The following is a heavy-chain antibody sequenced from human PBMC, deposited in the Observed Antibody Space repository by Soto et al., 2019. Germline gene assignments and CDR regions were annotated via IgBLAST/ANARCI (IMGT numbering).Heavy chain of an antibody. D-gene: IGHD1-26*01. V-gene: IGHV4-59*01. CDR3: ARRWGGSLDY. Sequence: SETLSLTCTIPGGSISSYYWSWSRQPPGKGLEWIGYIYYSGSTNYNPSLKSRVTISVDTSKNQFSLKLSSVTAADTAVYYCARRWGGSLDYWGQGTLVTVS. J-gene: IGHJ4*02. CDR1: GGSISSYY. CDR2: IYYSGST.